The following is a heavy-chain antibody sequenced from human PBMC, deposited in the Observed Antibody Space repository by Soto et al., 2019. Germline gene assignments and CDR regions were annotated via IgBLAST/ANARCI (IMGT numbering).Heavy chain of an antibody. J-gene: IGHJ6*02. CDR2: ISTYNGDT. D-gene: IGHD2-15*01. CDR3: ARAGAAPYYYCGMDV. CDR1: GYTFSTSG. Sequence: QVQLVQSGAEVRKPGASVKVSCKASGYTFSTSGMSWLRQAPGQGLEWMGWISTYNGDTNDAPKFQDRVTMTSDTSTSTVYMELMSLRSDDTAVYYCARAGAAPYYYCGMDVWGQGTRVTVSS. V-gene: IGHV1-18*01.